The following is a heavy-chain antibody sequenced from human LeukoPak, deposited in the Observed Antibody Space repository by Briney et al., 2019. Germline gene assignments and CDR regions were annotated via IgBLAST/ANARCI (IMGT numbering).Heavy chain of an antibody. V-gene: IGHV3-23*01. CDR1: GFTFSSYA. D-gene: IGHD3-22*01. CDR2: ISGSGGST. Sequence: GGSLRLSCAASGFTFSSYAMSWVRQAPGKGLEWVSAISGSGGSTYYADSVKGRFTISRDNSKNTLYLQMNSLRAEDTAVYYCAKDSRFGDSCGYPIDYWGQGTLVTVSS. CDR3: AKDSRFGDSCGYPIDY. J-gene: IGHJ4*02.